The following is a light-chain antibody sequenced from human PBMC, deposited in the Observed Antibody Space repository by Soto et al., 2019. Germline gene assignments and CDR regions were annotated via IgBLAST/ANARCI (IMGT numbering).Light chain of an antibody. J-gene: IGKJ1*01. V-gene: IGKV3-15*01. Sequence: EIVMTQSPATLSVSPGERATLSCRASQSVSSNLAWYQQKPGQAPRLLIYGASTRATGIPARFSGSGSGTEFTLTISSLQSDDFAFYYCQQYNNCPLTFGQGTKVEIK. CDR3: QQYNNCPLT. CDR2: GAS. CDR1: QSVSSN.